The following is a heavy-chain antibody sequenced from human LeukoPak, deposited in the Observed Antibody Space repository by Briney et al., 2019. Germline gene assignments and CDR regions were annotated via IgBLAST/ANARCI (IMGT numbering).Heavy chain of an antibody. CDR2: INSDGSST. CDR3: ARDPTRRFYYYDSSGMFVY. Sequence: GGSLRLSCAASGFTFSSYWMHWVRQAPGKGLVWVSRINSDGSSTSYADSVKGRFTISRDNAKNTLYLQMNSLRAEDTAVYYCARDPTRRFYYYDSSGMFVYWGQGTLVTVSS. D-gene: IGHD3-22*01. J-gene: IGHJ4*02. V-gene: IGHV3-74*01. CDR1: GFTFSSYW.